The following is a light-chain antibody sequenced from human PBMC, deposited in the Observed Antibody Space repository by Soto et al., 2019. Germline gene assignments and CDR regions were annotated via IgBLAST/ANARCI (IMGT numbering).Light chain of an antibody. Sequence: QSALTQPASVSGSPGQSITISCTGTSSDVGGFNFVSWYQHHPDKAPKLMIYDVSNRPSGVSNRFSGSKSGNTASPTISGLQPEDEADYYCSSYTSSSTVVFGGGTKLTVL. CDR2: DVS. V-gene: IGLV2-14*03. CDR1: SSDVGGFNF. J-gene: IGLJ2*01. CDR3: SSYTSSSTVV.